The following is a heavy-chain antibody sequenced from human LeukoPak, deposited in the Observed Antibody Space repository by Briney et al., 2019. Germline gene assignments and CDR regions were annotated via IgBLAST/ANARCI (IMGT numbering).Heavy chain of an antibody. J-gene: IGHJ2*01. CDR2: IWYDGSNK. D-gene: IGHD3-22*01. CDR1: GFTFSSYG. V-gene: IGHV3-33*06. Sequence: PGRSLRLSCAASGFTFSSYGMHWVRQAPGKGLEWVAVIWYDGSNKYYADSVKGRFTISRDNSKNTLYLQMNSLRAEDTAVYYCAKDKGGYYPYWYFDLWGRGTLVTVSS. CDR3: AKDKGGYYPYWYFDL.